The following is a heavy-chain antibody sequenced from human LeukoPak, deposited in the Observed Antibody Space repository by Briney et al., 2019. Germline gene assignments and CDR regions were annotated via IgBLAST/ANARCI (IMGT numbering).Heavy chain of an antibody. J-gene: IGHJ4*02. CDR1: GFTFSTYW. D-gene: IGHD5-12*01. Sequence: PGGSLRLSCAASGFTFSTYWMHWVHHAPGKGLVWVSHIKSDGSSTSYADSVKGRFTISRDNAKNTLYLQMNSLRAEDTAVYFCARDRGYTQDYWGQGTLVTVSS. CDR3: ARDRGYTQDY. CDR2: IKSDGSST. V-gene: IGHV3-74*01.